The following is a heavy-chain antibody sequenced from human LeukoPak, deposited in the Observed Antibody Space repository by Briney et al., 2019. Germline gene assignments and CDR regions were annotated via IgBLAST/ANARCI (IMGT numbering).Heavy chain of an antibody. Sequence: GASVKVSCKASGYTFTSYDINWVRQATGQGLEWMGWMNPNSGNTGYAQKFQGRVTMTRNTSISTAYMELSSLRSEDTAVYYCARGPPGGAVADERGYYYYYMDVWGKGTTVTVSS. CDR2: MNPNSGNT. CDR1: GYTFTSYD. CDR3: ARGPPGGAVADERGYYYYYMDV. J-gene: IGHJ6*03. D-gene: IGHD6-19*01. V-gene: IGHV1-8*01.